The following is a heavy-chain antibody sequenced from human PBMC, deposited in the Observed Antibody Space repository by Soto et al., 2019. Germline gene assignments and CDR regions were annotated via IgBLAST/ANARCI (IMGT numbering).Heavy chain of an antibody. J-gene: IGHJ4*02. CDR2: ISGSGGST. D-gene: IGHD6-13*01. CDR3: AKSTAAGKYYFDY. CDR1: GFTFSSYA. Sequence: GGSLRLSCAASGFTFSSYAMSWVRQAPGKGLEWVSAISGSGGSTYYADSVKGRFTISRDNSKNTLYLQMNSLRAEDPAVYYCAKSTAAGKYYFDYWGQGTLVTVSS. V-gene: IGHV3-23*01.